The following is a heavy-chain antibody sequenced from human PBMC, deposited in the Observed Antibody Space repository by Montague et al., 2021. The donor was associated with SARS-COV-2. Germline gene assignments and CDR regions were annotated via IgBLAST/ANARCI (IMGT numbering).Heavy chain of an antibody. D-gene: IGHD6-19*01. CDR3: ARGRAVAVYDY. J-gene: IGHJ4*02. V-gene: IGHV3-64*01. CDR2: ISSNGGST. Sequence: SLRLSWAASGFTFSSYAMHWVRQAPGKGLEYVSAISSNGGSTYYANSVKGRFTISRDNSKNTLYLQMGSLRAEDMAVYYCARGRAVAVYDYWGQGTLVTVSS. CDR1: GFTFSSYA.